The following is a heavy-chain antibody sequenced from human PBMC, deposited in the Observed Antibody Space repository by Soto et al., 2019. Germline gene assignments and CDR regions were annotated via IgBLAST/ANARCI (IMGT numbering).Heavy chain of an antibody. V-gene: IGHV4-59*08. J-gene: IGHJ5*02. CDR1: SGSISSYY. D-gene: IGHD6-13*01. Sequence: SETLSLTCTVSSGSISSYYWSWIRQPPGKGLEWIGYIYYSGSTNYNPSLKSRVTISVDTSKNQFSLKLSSVTAADTAVYYCARQRIAAAGTGWFDPWGQGTLVTVSS. CDR2: IYYSGST. CDR3: ARQRIAAAGTGWFDP.